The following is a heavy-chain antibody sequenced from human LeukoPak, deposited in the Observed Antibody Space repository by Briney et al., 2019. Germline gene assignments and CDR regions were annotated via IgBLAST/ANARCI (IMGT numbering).Heavy chain of an antibody. J-gene: IGHJ4*02. CDR1: GFTFSSYW. Sequence: PGGSLRLSCAASGFTFSSYWMSWVRQAPGKGLEWVANIKQDGSEKYYVDSVKGRFTISRDNAKNSLYLQMNSLRAEDTAVYYCARRRWSDDELVGYYWGQGTLVTVSS. V-gene: IGHV3-7*01. CDR2: IKQDGSEK. D-gene: IGHD2-15*01. CDR3: ARRRWSDDELVGYY.